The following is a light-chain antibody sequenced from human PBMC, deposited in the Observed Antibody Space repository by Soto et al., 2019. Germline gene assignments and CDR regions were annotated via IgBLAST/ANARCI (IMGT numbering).Light chain of an antibody. Sequence: QSVLTQPASVSGSPGQSITISCTGTSSDVGGYNYVSWYQQHPGKAPKLMMYDVSNRPSGVSNRFSGSKSGNPASLTISGLRAEDGVDFYWSSYTSSSTPYVFGTGTQLTVL. CDR2: DVS. CDR3: SSYTSSSTPYV. V-gene: IGLV2-14*01. CDR1: SSDVGGYNY. J-gene: IGLJ1*01.